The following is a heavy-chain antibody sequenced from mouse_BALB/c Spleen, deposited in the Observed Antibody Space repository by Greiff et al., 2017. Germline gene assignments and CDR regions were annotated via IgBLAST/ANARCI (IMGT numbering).Heavy chain of an antibody. V-gene: IGHV3-6*02. J-gene: IGHJ3*01. CDR2: ISYDGSN. Sequence: EVQLVESGPGLVKPSQSLSLTCSVTGYSITSGYYWNWIRQFPGNKLEWMGYISYDGSNNYNPSLKNRISITRDTSKNQFFLKLNSVTTEDTATYYCARDSYYGNYFAYWGQGTLVTVSA. CDR1: GYSITSGYY. CDR3: ARDSYYGNYFAY. D-gene: IGHD2-1*01.